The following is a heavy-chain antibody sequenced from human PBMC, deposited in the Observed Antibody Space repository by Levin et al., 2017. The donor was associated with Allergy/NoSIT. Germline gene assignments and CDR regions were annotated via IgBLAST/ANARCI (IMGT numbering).Heavy chain of an antibody. CDR1: GYTFSSYD. CDR2: MSPNSGDT. J-gene: IGHJ4*02. Sequence: GESLKISCKASGYTFSSYDINWVRQATGQGLEWMGWMSPNSGDTGYAQKFRGRVTMTRHTSISTAYMELSSLRSEDTAVYYCAVGCPFLDYWGQGTLVTVSS. V-gene: IGHV1-8*01. CDR3: AVGCPFLDY. D-gene: IGHD2-2*01.